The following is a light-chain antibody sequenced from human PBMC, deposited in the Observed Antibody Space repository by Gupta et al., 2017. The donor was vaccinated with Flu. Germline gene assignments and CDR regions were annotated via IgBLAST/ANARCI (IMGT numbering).Light chain of an antibody. J-gene: IGLJ3*02. V-gene: IGLV2-14*01. CDR2: EVR. Sequence: SITISCTGTSSDVGGYNYVSWYQQRPGKAPQLMMYEVRYRPSGVSSRFSGSKSGNTASLTISGLQAEDEADYYCSSYTSTSSWVFGGGTELTVL. CDR3: SSYTSTSSWV. CDR1: SSDVGGYNY.